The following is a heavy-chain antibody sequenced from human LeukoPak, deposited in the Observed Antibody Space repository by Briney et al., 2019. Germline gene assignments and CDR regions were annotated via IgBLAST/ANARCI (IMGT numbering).Heavy chain of an antibody. D-gene: IGHD3-22*01. CDR3: ARVAYDSSGTALYYYYYYMDV. CDR2: IIPIFGTA. J-gene: IGHJ6*03. V-gene: IGHV1-69*13. Sequence: VKVSCKASGGTFSSYAISWVRQAPGQGLEWMGGIIPIFGTANYAQKFQGRVTITADKSTSTAYMELSSLRSEDTAVYYCARVAYDSSGTALYYYYYYMDVWGKGTTVTISS. CDR1: GGTFSSYA.